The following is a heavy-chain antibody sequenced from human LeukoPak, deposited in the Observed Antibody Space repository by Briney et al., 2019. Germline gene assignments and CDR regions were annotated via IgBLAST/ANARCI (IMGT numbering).Heavy chain of an antibody. V-gene: IGHV3-53*01. CDR1: GFTVSSNY. Sequence: PGGSLRLSCAASGFTVSSNYMSWVRQAPGKGLEWVSVIYSGGSTYYADSVKGRFTISRDNSKNTLFLQMNSLRAEDTAVYYCARVGPGGDGYNYGYFDYWGQGTLVTVSS. D-gene: IGHD5-24*01. CDR2: IYSGGST. CDR3: ARVGPGGDGYNYGYFDY. J-gene: IGHJ4*02.